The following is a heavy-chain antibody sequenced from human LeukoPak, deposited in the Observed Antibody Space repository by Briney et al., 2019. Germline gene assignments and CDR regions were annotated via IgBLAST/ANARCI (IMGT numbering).Heavy chain of an antibody. V-gene: IGHV3-21*01. CDR3: ARELLWFGELSGWFDP. D-gene: IGHD3-10*01. CDR2: ISSSSSYI. Sequence: GGSLRLSCAASGFTFSSYSMNWVRQAPGKGVEWVSSISSSSSYIYYADSVKGRFTISRDNAKNSLYLQMNSLRAEDTAVYYCARELLWFGELSGWFDPWGQGTLVTVSS. J-gene: IGHJ5*02. CDR1: GFTFSSYS.